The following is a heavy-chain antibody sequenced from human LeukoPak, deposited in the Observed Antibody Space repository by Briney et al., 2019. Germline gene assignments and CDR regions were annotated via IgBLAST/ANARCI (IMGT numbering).Heavy chain of an antibody. CDR1: GFTFSSYA. J-gene: IGHJ4*02. D-gene: IGHD1-14*01. CDR2: ISYDGSNK. CDR3: ARDPEVY. V-gene: IGHV3-30-3*01. Sequence: PGGSLRLSCAASGFTFSSYAMHWVRQAPGKGLEWVAVISYDGSNKYYADSVKGRFTISRDNSKNTLYLQMNSLRAEDTAVYYCARDPEVYWGQGTLVTVSS.